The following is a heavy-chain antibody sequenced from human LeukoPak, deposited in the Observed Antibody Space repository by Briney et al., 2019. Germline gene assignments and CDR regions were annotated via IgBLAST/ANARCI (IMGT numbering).Heavy chain of an antibody. CDR3: ARTYDFGRGPPGDAFDN. J-gene: IGHJ3*02. CDR1: GFTFSSYA. D-gene: IGHD3-3*01. CDR2: IDARSGIT. V-gene: IGHV3-48*01. Sequence: GGSLRLSCPASGFTFSSYAMSWVRQAPGKGPEWVSYIDARSGITYYADSVQGRFTLSRDNARESVFLQMYSLRVDDTAVYYCARTYDFGRGPPGDAFDNWGPGTWVIVSS.